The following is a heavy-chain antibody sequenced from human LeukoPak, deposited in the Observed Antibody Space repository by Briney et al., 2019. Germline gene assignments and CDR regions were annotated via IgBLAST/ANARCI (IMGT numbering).Heavy chain of an antibody. CDR2: ISRSGNTI. V-gene: IGHV3-11*01. Sequence: GGSLRLSCAASGFTFSDYYMSWIRQAPGRGLEWVSYISRSGNTIYYVDSVKGRFTISRDNAKKSLYLQMNSLRAEDTAVYYCARDRDYYYDSSGYYLGYWGQGTLVTVSS. D-gene: IGHD3-22*01. CDR3: ARDRDYYYDSSGYYLGY. J-gene: IGHJ4*02. CDR1: GFTFSDYY.